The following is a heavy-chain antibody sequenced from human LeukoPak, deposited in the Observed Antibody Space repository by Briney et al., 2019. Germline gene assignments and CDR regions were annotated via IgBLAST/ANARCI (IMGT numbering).Heavy chain of an antibody. CDR2: TYYSGST. CDR1: GGSISSYY. V-gene: IGHV4-59*01. D-gene: IGHD1-1*01. J-gene: IGHJ4*02. CDR3: VRDTGKIDGYFDS. Sequence: SETLSLTCTVSGGSISSYYWNWIRQPPGKGLEWIGYTYYSGSTNYNPSLKSRVTISVDTSKNQFSLKPSSVTAADTAVYYCVRDTGKIDGYFDSWGQGTPVTVSS.